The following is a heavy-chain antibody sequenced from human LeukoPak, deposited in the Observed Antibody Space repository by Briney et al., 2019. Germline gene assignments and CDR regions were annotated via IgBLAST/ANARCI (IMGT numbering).Heavy chain of an antibody. D-gene: IGHD2-15*01. CDR1: GFTFSSSA. J-gene: IGHJ4*02. CDR2: ISNNGGYT. Sequence: GGSLRLSCAASGFTFSSSARSWVRQAPGKGLEWVSAISNNGGYTYYADSVQGRFTISRDNSKSTLCLQMNSLRAEDTAVYYCAKQLGYCSDGSCYFPYWGQGTLVTVSS. V-gene: IGHV3-23*01. CDR3: AKQLGYCSDGSCYFPY.